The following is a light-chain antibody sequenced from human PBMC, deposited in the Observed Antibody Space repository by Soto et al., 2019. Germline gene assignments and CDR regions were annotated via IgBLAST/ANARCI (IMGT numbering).Light chain of an antibody. J-gene: IGLJ2*01. V-gene: IGLV2-14*03. CDR2: DVN. Sequence: QSALTQPASVSGSPGQSITSSCTGTSSDIGAYNFVSWYQQHPGKAPKLMLYDVNIRPSGVSNRFSGSKSGNTASLTISGLQADDEADYYCTSWTTSTTMIFGGGTKLAVL. CDR3: TSWTTSTTMI. CDR1: SSDIGAYNF.